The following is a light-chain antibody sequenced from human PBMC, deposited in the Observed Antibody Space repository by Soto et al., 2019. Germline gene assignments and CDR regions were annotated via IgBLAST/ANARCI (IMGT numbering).Light chain of an antibody. CDR1: QTISSW. V-gene: IGKV1-5*03. CDR3: QHYNSYSEA. J-gene: IGKJ1*01. Sequence: DIQMTQSPSTLSGSVGDRVTITCRASQTISSWLPWYQQKPGKAPKLLIYQASTLKSGVPSRFSGSGSGTEFTLTISSLQPDDFATYYCQHYNSYSEAFGEGAKVDIK. CDR2: QAS.